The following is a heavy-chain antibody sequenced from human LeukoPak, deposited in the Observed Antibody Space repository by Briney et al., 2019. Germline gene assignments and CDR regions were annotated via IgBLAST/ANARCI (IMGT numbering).Heavy chain of an antibody. V-gene: IGHV3-7*03. CDR1: GFTFSNYW. CDR2: IKQSGGEK. D-gene: IGHD2-2*01. J-gene: IGHJ4*02. Sequence: GVSLRLSCVVSGFTFSNYWMAWVRQTPGKGLEWVANIKQSGGEKYYVDSVEGRFTISRDNSKNSLYLQMNSLRAEDTAMYYCARGYCGTDNCYAGPNFDYWGQGTLVTVSS. CDR3: ARGYCGTDNCYAGPNFDY.